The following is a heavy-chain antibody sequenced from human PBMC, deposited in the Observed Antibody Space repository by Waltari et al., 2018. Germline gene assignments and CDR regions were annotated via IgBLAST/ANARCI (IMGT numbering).Heavy chain of an antibody. CDR3: AREWSNATTWFGGYFDL. J-gene: IGHJ4*02. CDR2: IYNDGST. V-gene: IGHV3-66*01. Sequence: ESGGASVQPGGSLRLSCAASGFNVNDNYMTWVRQAPGKGLEWVSVIYNDGSTFYAESVKGRFTISREISRNEVSLQMHSVRGDDAGIYYCAREWSNATTWFGGYFDLWGQGTQVIVSS. CDR1: GFNVNDNY. D-gene: IGHD3-16*01.